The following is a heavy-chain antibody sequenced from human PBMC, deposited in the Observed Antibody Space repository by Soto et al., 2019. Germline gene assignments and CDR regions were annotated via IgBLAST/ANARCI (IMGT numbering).Heavy chain of an antibody. Sequence: QVQLVESGGGVVQPGRSLRLSCAASGFTFSSYAMHWVRQAPGKGLEWVAVISYDGSNKYYADSVKGRFTISRDNSKNPLYLKMNTLRGEDRAVYYCGRLFTSSTNRGGELGGYWARGPLVTVSS. CDR1: GFTFSSYA. CDR3: GRLFTSSTNRGGELGGY. CDR2: ISYDGSNK. J-gene: IGHJ4*02. D-gene: IGHD2-2*01. V-gene: IGHV3-30*14.